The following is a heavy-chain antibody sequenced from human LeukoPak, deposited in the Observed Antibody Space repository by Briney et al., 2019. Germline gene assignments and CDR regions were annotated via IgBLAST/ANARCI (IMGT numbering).Heavy chain of an antibody. Sequence: SETLSRTFAVDGGSFSGYYWSWIRQPPGKGLEWIGEIKHSGSTNYNPSLKRRVTISVDKSKNPFSLKLSSATAADTAVYYCARGGSGYYYDFDYWGQGTLVTVSS. D-gene: IGHD3-22*01. CDR1: GGSFSGYY. CDR3: ARGGSGYYYDFDY. CDR2: IKHSGST. J-gene: IGHJ4*02. V-gene: IGHV4-34*01.